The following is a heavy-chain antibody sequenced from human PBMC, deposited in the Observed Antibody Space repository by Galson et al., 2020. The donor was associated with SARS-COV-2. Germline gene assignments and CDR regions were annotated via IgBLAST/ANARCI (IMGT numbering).Heavy chain of an antibody. J-gene: IGHJ4*02. V-gene: IGHV3-64D*08. CDR1: GFTFSSYA. CDR2: ISSNGGST. Sequence: TGGSLRLSCSASGFTFSSYAMHWVRQAPGKGLEYVSAISSNGGSTYYADSVKGRFTISSDNSKNTLYLQMSSLRAEDTAVYYCVNGARITIFGVVIQSAAYYFVYWGQGTLVTVSS. D-gene: IGHD3-3*01. CDR3: VNGARITIFGVVIQSAAYYFVY.